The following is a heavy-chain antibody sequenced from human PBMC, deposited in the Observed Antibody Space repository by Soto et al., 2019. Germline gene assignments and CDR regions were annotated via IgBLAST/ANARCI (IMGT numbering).Heavy chain of an antibody. V-gene: IGHV4-31*03. Sequence: SETLSLTCTVSGGSISSGGYYWSWIRQHPGEGLEWIGYIYYSGSTYYNPSLKSRVTISVDTSKNQFSLKLSSVTAADTAVYYCARDGVSYAFDIWGQGTMVTVSS. CDR1: GGSISSGGYY. CDR2: IYYSGST. D-gene: IGHD2-8*01. J-gene: IGHJ3*02. CDR3: ARDGVSYAFDI.